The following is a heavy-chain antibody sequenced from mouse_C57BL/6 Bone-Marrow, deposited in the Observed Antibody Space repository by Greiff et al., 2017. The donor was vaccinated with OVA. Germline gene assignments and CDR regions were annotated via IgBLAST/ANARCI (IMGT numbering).Heavy chain of an antibody. J-gene: IGHJ4*01. Sequence: EVKLEESGGGLVQPGGSMKLSCVASGFTFSNYWMNWVRQSPEKGLEWVAQIRLKSDNYATHYAESVKGRFTISRDDSKSSVYLQMNNLRAEDTGIYYGTGDKIYGYLYYYAMDYWGQGTSVTVSS. CDR2: IRLKSDNYAT. CDR1: GFTFSNYW. V-gene: IGHV6-3*01. CDR3: TGDKIYGYLYYYAMDY. D-gene: IGHD2-2*01.